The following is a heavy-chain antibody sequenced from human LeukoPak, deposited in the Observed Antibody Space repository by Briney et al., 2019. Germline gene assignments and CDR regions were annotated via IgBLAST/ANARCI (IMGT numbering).Heavy chain of an antibody. V-gene: IGHV3-48*01. CDR1: GFTFSSYS. J-gene: IGHJ3*02. Sequence: GGSLRLSCVASGFTFSSYSMNWVRQAPGKGLEWVSYISSSSSTIYYADSVKGRFTISRDNAKNSLYLQMNSLRAEDTAVYYCAREKKSNYYDSSGYYLDAFDIWGQGTMVTVSS. CDR3: AREKKSNYYDSSGYYLDAFDI. CDR2: ISSSSSTI. D-gene: IGHD3-22*01.